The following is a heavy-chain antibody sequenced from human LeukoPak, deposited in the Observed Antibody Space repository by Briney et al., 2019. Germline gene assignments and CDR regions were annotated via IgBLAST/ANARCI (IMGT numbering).Heavy chain of an antibody. V-gene: IGHV3-30*03. CDR1: GFTFSSYG. J-gene: IGHJ6*02. Sequence: GGSLRLSCAAPGFTFSSYGMHWVRQAPGKGLEWVALISYDGSNEYYADSVRGRFTISRDNSKFTLYMQMNSLRAEDTAVYYCARVRAGYCTSTSCYTGMDVWGQGTTVTVSS. CDR3: ARVRAGYCTSTSCYTGMDV. D-gene: IGHD2-2*01. CDR2: ISYDGSNE.